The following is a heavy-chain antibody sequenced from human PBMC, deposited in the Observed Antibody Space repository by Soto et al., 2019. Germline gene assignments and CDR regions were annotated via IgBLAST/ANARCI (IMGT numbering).Heavy chain of an antibody. Sequence: QVQLVESGGGLVKPGGSLRLSCAASGFILSDSYMSWIRQAPGKGLEWVSYIVGSTKYYAESVKGRFTISRDNAKNSLYLQMNSLRAEDTAVYYCARGRGYCSGSSCYLGYYYYMDVWGKGTTVTVSS. CDR1: GFILSDSY. J-gene: IGHJ6*03. D-gene: IGHD2-2*01. CDR3: ARGRGYCSGSSCYLGYYYYMDV. CDR2: IVGSTK. V-gene: IGHV3-11*01.